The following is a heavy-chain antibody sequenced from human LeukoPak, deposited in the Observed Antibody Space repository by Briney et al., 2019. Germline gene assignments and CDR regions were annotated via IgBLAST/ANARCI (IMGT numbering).Heavy chain of an antibody. CDR3: VRGLGWLPPLHY. J-gene: IGHJ4*02. CDR2: INSGGSST. CDR1: GFTFSSYC. Sequence: GGSLRLSCAASGFTFSSYCMSWVRQAPGKGLVWVSRINSGGSSTRYADSVKGRFTISRDNAKNTLYLQMNSLRAEDTAVYYWVRGLGWLPPLHYWGQGTLVTVSS. V-gene: IGHV3-74*01. D-gene: IGHD5-18*01.